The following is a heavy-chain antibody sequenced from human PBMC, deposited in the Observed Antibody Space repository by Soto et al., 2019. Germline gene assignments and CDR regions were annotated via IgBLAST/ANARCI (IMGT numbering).Heavy chain of an antibody. CDR2: IYYSGST. Sequence: QVQLQESGPGLVKPSQTLSLTCTVSVGSISSGGYYWSWIRQHPGKGLEWIGYIYYSGSTYYNPPLKSRVTISADTAKNQFSLKMTSVTAADTAAYHRARDWGPSGLMDVWGRGSTVTVSS. J-gene: IGHJ6*02. CDR1: VGSISSGGYY. V-gene: IGHV4-31*03. D-gene: IGHD3-16*01. CDR3: ARDWGPSGLMDV.